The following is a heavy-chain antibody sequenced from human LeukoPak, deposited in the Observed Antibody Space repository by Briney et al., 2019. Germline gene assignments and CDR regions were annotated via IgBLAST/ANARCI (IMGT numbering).Heavy chain of an antibody. V-gene: IGHV4-59*01. CDR2: SYYSGST. Sequence: SETLSLTCTVSGGSISSYYWSWIRQPPGKGLEWIGYSYYSGSTNYNPSLKSRVTISVDTSKNQFSLKLSSVTAADTAVYYCAREIEEMATISYAFDIWGQGTMVTVSS. J-gene: IGHJ3*02. CDR3: AREIEEMATISYAFDI. D-gene: IGHD5-24*01. CDR1: GGSISSYY.